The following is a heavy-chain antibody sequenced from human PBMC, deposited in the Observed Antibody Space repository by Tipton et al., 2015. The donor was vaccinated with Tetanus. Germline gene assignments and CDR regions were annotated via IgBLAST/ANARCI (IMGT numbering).Heavy chain of an antibody. CDR2: ISSGSSTL. CDR1: GFHFSVYG. V-gene: IGHV3-48*01. Sequence: SLRLSCAASGFHFSVYGTNWVRQATGKGLEWVSYISSGSSTLYYADSVKGRFTISRDNAKNSLFLQMNSLGIEDTALYYCARDRGEDDLLFSFTIGLWGQGTLVTVSS. J-gene: IGHJ4*02. D-gene: IGHD3-16*01. CDR3: ARDRGEDDLLFSFTIGL.